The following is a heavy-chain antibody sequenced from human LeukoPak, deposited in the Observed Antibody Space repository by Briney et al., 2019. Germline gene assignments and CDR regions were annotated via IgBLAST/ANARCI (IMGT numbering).Heavy chain of an antibody. J-gene: IGHJ5*02. Sequence: GGSLRLSCAASGFTFDDYAMHWVRQAPGKGLEWVSLISGDGGSAYYADSVKGRFTISRDNSKNSLYLQMNSLRTEDTALYYCAKDIRSYDFWSGYAENWFDPWGQGTLVTVSS. CDR1: GFTFDDYA. V-gene: IGHV3-43*02. D-gene: IGHD3-3*01. CDR3: AKDIRSYDFWSGYAENWFDP. CDR2: ISGDGGSA.